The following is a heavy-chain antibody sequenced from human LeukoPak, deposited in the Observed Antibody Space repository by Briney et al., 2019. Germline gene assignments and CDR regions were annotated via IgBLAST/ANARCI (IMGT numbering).Heavy chain of an antibody. J-gene: IGHJ3*02. Sequence: GGSPRLSCAASGFTFSAYEMNWVRQAPGKGLEWVSYIGSSGSTVYYADSVKGRFTISRDNAKNSLYMQMESLRDGDTAIYYCARDTLEYSNSPDALDIWGQGTMVTVSS. CDR3: ARDTLEYSNSPDALDI. V-gene: IGHV3-48*03. CDR1: GFTFSAYE. D-gene: IGHD4-23*01. CDR2: IGSSGSTV.